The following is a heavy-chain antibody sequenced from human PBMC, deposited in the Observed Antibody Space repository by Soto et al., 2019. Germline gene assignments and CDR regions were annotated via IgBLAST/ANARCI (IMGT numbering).Heavy chain of an antibody. CDR3: ARDSVVVVASRDYYYGMDV. V-gene: IGHV4-61*01. CDR2: IYYSGST. D-gene: IGHD2-15*01. Sequence: SETLSLTGTVSGGSVSSGRYYWSWIRQRTGKGLEWIGYIYYSGSTNYNPSLKSRVTISVDTSKNQFSLKLSSVTAADTAVYYCARDSVVVVASRDYYYGMDVWGQGTTVTVS. J-gene: IGHJ6*02. CDR1: GGSVSSGRYY.